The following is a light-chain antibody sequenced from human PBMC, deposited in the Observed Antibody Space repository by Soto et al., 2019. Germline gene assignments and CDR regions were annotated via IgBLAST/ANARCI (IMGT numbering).Light chain of an antibody. CDR1: QSISSW. Sequence: DIQMTQSPSSLSASVGDRVTITCRASQSISSWLAWYQQKPGKAPKLLIYKASGLESGVPSRFSGSGSGTDFTLTISCLQSEDFATYYCQHYNSYSEAFGQGTKVDIK. V-gene: IGKV1-5*03. CDR3: QHYNSYSEA. CDR2: KAS. J-gene: IGKJ1*01.